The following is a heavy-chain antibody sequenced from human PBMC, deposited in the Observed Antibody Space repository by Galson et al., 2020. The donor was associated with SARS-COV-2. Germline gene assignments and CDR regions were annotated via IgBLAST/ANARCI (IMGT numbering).Heavy chain of an antibody. CDR3: ARGLQSLWGY. J-gene: IGHJ4*02. V-gene: IGHV3-7*01. D-gene: IGHD4-4*01. CDR2: IKPDGSEK. CDR1: GFTFSSLW. Sequence: GESLKISCAASGFTFSSLWMSWVRQVPGKGLEWVANIKPDGSEKYYVDSVKGRFTVSRDNAKNSLYLQMNSLRAEDTAVYYCARGLQSLWGYWGQGNLVTVSS.